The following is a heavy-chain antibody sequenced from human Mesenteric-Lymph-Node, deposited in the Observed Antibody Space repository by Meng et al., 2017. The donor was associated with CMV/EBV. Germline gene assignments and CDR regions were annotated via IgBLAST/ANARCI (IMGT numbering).Heavy chain of an antibody. CDR3: ARDLRASNAFDI. V-gene: IGHV4-59*02. CDR1: GNSVSSYY. Sequence: GSLRLSCSVSGNSVSSYYWSWIRQRPGKGLEWIGYIYNSGITNYNPSLKSRVSISIDTSKNQFSLRLNAVTAADTAVYYCARDLRASNAFDIWGRGAMVTVSS. J-gene: IGHJ3*02. CDR2: IYNSGIT. D-gene: IGHD3-10*01.